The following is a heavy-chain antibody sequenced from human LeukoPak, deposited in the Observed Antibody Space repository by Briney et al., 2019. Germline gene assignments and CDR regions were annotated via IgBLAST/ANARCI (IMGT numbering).Heavy chain of an antibody. J-gene: IGHJ6*03. CDR3: ARTMVRGVITPYYYYYVDV. CDR2: ISYDGSNK. V-gene: IGHV3-30-3*01. Sequence: GGSLRLSCAASGFTFSSYAMHWVRQAPGKGLEWVAVISYDGSNKYYADSVKGRFTISRDNSKNTLYLQMNSLRAEDTAVYYCARTMVRGVITPYYYYYVDVWGKGTRSPSP. D-gene: IGHD3-10*01. CDR1: GFTFSSYA.